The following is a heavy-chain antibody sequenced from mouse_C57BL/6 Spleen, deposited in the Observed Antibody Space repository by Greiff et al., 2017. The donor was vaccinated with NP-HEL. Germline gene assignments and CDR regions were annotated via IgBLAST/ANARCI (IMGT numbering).Heavy chain of an antibody. Sequence: QVQLQQPGAELVMPGASVKLSCKASGYTFTSYWMHWVKQRPGQGLEWIGEIDPSDSYTNYNQKFKGKSTLTVDKSSSTAYMQLSSLTSEDSAVYYCARRRDYDALDYWGQGTTLTVSS. CDR3: ARRRDYDALDY. CDR1: GYTFTSYW. J-gene: IGHJ2*01. D-gene: IGHD2-4*01. V-gene: IGHV1-69*01. CDR2: IDPSDSYT.